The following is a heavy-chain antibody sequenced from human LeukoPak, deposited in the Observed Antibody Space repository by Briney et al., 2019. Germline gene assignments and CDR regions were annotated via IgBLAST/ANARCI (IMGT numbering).Heavy chain of an antibody. CDR2: INPNSGGT. Sequence: ASVKVSCKASGYTFTGYYMHWVRQAPGQGLEWMGWINPNSGGTNYAQKFQGRVTMTRDTSISTAYMELSRLRSDDTAVYYCARVMFVREDDAFDIWGQGTMVTVSS. CDR3: ARVMFVREDDAFDI. J-gene: IGHJ3*02. D-gene: IGHD3-10*02. V-gene: IGHV1-2*02. CDR1: GYTFTGYY.